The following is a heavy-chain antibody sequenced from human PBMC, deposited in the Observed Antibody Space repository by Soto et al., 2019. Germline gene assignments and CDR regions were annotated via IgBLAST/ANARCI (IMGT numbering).Heavy chain of an antibody. Sequence: QVQLVQSGAEVKKPGASVNVSCKASGYTFTSYDITWVRQATGQGLEWMGWMNPNSGNTGYAQKFQGRVTMTWNTSISTAYMELRRLRSEDTAVYYCARERSYGLDYWGQGTLVTVSS. D-gene: IGHD5-18*01. V-gene: IGHV1-8*01. J-gene: IGHJ4*02. CDR2: MNPNSGNT. CDR1: GYTFTSYD. CDR3: ARERSYGLDY.